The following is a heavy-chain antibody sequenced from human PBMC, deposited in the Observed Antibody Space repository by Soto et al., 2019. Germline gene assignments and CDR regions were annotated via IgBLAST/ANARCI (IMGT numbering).Heavy chain of an antibody. CDR2: ISSSGSTI. Sequence: LXLSCAASGFTFSDYYMSWIRQAPGKGLEWVSYISSSGSTIYYADSVKGRFTISRDNAKNSLYLQMNSLRAEDTAVYYCARDVGGSRSWYFYYGMDVWGQGTTVTGSS. J-gene: IGHJ6*02. CDR3: ARDVGGSRSWYFYYGMDV. D-gene: IGHD6-13*01. V-gene: IGHV3-11*01. CDR1: GFTFSDYY.